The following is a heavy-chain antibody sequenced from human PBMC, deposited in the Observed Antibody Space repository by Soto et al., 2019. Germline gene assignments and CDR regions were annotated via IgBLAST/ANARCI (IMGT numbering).Heavy chain of an antibody. CDR3: ARGKWEVRFDN. CDR1: GGSFSGYY. Sequence: PSETLSLTCAVYGGSFSGYYWSWIRQPPGKGLEWIGEINHSGSPNYNPSLRSRVTISVDTSKNPFSLDLSSVTAADTAVYYCARGKWEVRFDNWGQGTLVTVSS. CDR2: INHSGSP. D-gene: IGHD1-26*01. J-gene: IGHJ4*02. V-gene: IGHV4-34*01.